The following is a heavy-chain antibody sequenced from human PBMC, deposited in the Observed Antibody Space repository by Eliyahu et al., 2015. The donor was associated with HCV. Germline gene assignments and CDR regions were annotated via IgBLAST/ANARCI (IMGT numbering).Heavy chain of an antibody. J-gene: IGHJ4*02. CDR2: IKSKTAGGTR. Sequence: EVQLVESGGGLVKPGGSLRLXCXGSGFSFSSAWMNWVRQAPGKGLEWVGRIKSKTAGGTRDYAAPVKGRFTISRDDSKNTLHLQMNSLKTEDTAVYYCTTDREQPRDLDYWGQGTLVTVSS. CDR3: TTDREQPRDLDY. V-gene: IGHV3-15*07. CDR1: GFSFSSAW. D-gene: IGHD6-13*01.